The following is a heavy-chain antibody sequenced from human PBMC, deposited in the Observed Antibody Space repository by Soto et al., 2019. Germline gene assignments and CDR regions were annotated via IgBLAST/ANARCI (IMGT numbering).Heavy chain of an antibody. Sequence: GESLRHSYSASGFTFTNFAMIGVRQPPRKGLLWVATISGSGSQSSYADSVRGRFTISRDNSKNTLFLQMSSLRDDDTAVYHCVKGVYTSGSDFFDFWGQGTLVTVSS. CDR3: VKGVYTSGSDFFDF. CDR1: GFTFTNFA. CDR2: ISGSGSQS. D-gene: IGHD6-13*01. J-gene: IGHJ4*02. V-gene: IGHV3-23*01.